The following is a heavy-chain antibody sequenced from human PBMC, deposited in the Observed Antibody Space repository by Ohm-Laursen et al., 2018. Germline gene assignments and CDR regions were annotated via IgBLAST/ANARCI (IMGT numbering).Heavy chain of an antibody. V-gene: IGHV4-28*01. J-gene: IGHJ4*02. Sequence: SDTLSLTCDVSGLSISNSNWWGWIRQPPGKGLEWVGYLYYSGTTYYNPSLKSRVTMSVDTSKNQFSVKLTSVTAADTAVYYCASASTMGFDYWGQGTLVTVSS. D-gene: IGHD1-14*01. CDR1: GLSISNSNW. CDR3: ASASTMGFDY. CDR2: LYYSGTT.